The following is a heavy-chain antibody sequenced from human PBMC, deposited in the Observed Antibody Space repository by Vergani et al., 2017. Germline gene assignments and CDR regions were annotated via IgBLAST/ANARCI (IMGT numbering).Heavy chain of an antibody. CDR2: IKEDGGEK. V-gene: IGHV3-7*01. J-gene: IGHJ5*02. Sequence: EVQLVESGGGLVQPGGSLRLSCAASGFTFRNYWMNWVRQAPGKGLEWVANIKEDGGEKYYVNSVKGRFTISRDNAKNSLYLQMNSLRVEDTAVYYCARFSAVLRFFDSDPGGGWFDTWGQGTLVTVSS. D-gene: IGHD3-9*01. CDR1: GFTFRNYW. CDR3: ARFSAVLRFFDSDPGGGWFDT.